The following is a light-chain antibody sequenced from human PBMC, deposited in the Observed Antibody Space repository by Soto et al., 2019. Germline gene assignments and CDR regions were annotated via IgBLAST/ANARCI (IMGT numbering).Light chain of an antibody. Sequence: DIQMTQSTSTLSASVGDRVTITCRASQSISSWLAWYQQKPGKAPKLLIYDASSLESGVPSRFSGSGSGTEFTLTISSLQPDDFATYYCKQYNSYWTFGQGTKVEIK. CDR1: QSISSW. CDR2: DAS. V-gene: IGKV1-5*01. J-gene: IGKJ1*01. CDR3: KQYNSYWT.